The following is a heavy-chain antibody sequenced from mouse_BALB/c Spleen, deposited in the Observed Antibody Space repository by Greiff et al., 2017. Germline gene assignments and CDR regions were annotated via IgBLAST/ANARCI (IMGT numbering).Heavy chain of an antibody. CDR2: ISDGGSYT. CDR1: GFTFSDYY. Sequence: EVQVVESGGGLVKPGGSLKLSCAASGFTFSDYYMYWVRQTPEKRLEWVATISDGGSYTYYPDSVKGRFTISRDNAKNNLYLQMSSLKSEDTAMYYCARGHYYGSSYLPYYFDYWGQGTTLTVSS. CDR3: ARGHYYGSSYLPYYFDY. V-gene: IGHV5-4*02. J-gene: IGHJ2*01. D-gene: IGHD1-1*01.